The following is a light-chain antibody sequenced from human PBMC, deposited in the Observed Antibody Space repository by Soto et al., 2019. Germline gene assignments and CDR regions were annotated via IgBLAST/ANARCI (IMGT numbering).Light chain of an antibody. CDR3: QQRSNWPPVT. V-gene: IGKV3-11*01. Sequence: EIVLTQSPATLSLSPGERATLSCRASQSVSSYLAWYQQKPGQAPRLLIYDASNRATGIPARFSGSGSGTAFTLTICSLEPEDFAVYYCQQRSNWPPVTFGQGTRLEIK. J-gene: IGKJ5*01. CDR1: QSVSSY. CDR2: DAS.